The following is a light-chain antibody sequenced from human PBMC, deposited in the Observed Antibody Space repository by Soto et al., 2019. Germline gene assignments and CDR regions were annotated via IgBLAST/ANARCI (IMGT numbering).Light chain of an antibody. CDR1: QSISSY. CDR3: ELYNSYSWT. CDR2: KAS. V-gene: IGKV1-5*03. Sequence: DIQMNLSPSTLSASVGDRVTITCRASQSISSYLNWYQQKPGKAPKLLIYKASSLESGVPSRFSGSGSGTEFTLTISSLQPDDFTPYYCELYNSYSWTFGQGTKVDI. J-gene: IGKJ1*01.